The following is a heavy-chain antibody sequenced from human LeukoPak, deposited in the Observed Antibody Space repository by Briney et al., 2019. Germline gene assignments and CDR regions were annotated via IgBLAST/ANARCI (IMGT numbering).Heavy chain of an antibody. V-gene: IGHV3-7*01. J-gene: IGHJ4*02. CDR2: IKQDGREK. Sequence: PGGSLRLSCAASGFTFSSYWMSWVRQAPGKGREWVANIKQDGREKYYVASVKGRFTISRDNAKNSLYLQMNSLRAEDTAVYYCASRGWRPRYWGQGTLVTVSS. CDR1: GFTFSSYW. CDR3: ASRGWRPRY. D-gene: IGHD6-19*01.